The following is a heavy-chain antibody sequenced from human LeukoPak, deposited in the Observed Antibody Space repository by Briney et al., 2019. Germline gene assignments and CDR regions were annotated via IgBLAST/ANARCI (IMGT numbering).Heavy chain of an antibody. CDR2: IIPILGIA. D-gene: IGHD3-3*01. V-gene: IGHV1-69*02. CDR1: GGTFSSYT. Sequence: SVKVSCKASGGTFSSYTISWVRQAPGQGLEWMGRIIPILGIANYAQKFQGRVTITADKSTSTAYMELSSLRSEDTAVYYCARYDFWSGYHFDYWGQGTLVTVSS. CDR3: ARYDFWSGYHFDY. J-gene: IGHJ4*02.